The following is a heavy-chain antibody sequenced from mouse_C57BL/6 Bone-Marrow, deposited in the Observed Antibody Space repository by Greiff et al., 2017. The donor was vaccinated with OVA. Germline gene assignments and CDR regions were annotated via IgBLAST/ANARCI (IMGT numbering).Heavy chain of an antibody. CDR2: IYPRSGNT. CDR3: ARYGSSSAWFAY. CDR1: GYTFTSYG. V-gene: IGHV1-81*01. Sequence: QVQLQQSGAELARPGASVKLSCKASGYTFTSYGISWVKQSTGQGLEWIGEIYPRSGNTYYNEKFKGKATLTADKSSSTAYMELRSLTSEDSAVYFCARYGSSSAWFAYWGQGTLVTVSA. J-gene: IGHJ3*01. D-gene: IGHD1-1*01.